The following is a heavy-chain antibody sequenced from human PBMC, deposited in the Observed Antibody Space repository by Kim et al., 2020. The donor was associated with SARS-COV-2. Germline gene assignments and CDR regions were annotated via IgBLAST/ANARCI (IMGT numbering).Heavy chain of an antibody. J-gene: IGHJ5*02. CDR2: IKQDGSEK. V-gene: IGHV3-7*03. Sequence: GGSLRLSCAASGFTFSSYWMSWVRQAPWKGLEWVANIKQDGSEKYYVDSVKGRFTISRDNAKNSLYLQMNSLRAEDTAVYYCARDWWEYYDFWSGYYNWFDPWGQGTLVTVSS. D-gene: IGHD3-3*01. CDR3: ARDWWEYYDFWSGYYNWFDP. CDR1: GFTFSSYW.